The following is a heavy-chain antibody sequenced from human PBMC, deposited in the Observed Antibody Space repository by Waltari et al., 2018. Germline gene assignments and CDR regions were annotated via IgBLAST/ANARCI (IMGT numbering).Heavy chain of an antibody. V-gene: IGHV4-34*02. CDR1: GGSFSGYY. J-gene: IGHJ2*01. D-gene: IGHD6-19*01. CDR3: ARVNPSIAVAGTKKASYWYFDL. CDR2: INHSGST. Sequence: QVQLQQWGAGLLKPSETLSLTCAVYGGSFSGYYWSWIRQPPGKGLEWIGEINHSGSTNHNPSLKSRVTRSVDTSKNQFSLKLSSVTAAYTAVYYCARVNPSIAVAGTKKASYWYFDLWGRGTLVTVSS.